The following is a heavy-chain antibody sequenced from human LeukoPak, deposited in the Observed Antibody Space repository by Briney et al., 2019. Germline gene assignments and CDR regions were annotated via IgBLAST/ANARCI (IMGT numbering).Heavy chain of an antibody. CDR3: ARELELRGAFFDY. Sequence: SETLSLTCTVSGGSISSSSYYWGWIRQPPGKGLEWIGSIYCSGSTYYNPSLKSRVTISVDTSKNQFSLKLSSVTAADTAVYYCARELELRGAFFDYWGQGTLVTVSS. CDR1: GGSISSSSYY. V-gene: IGHV4-39*07. D-gene: IGHD1-7*01. CDR2: IYCSGST. J-gene: IGHJ4*02.